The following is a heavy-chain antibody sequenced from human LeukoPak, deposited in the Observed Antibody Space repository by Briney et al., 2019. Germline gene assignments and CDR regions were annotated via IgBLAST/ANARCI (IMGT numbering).Heavy chain of an antibody. CDR1: GYTFTSYG. D-gene: IGHD3-10*01. CDR3: ARDDDADYYGSGSYLRGGMDV. Sequence: ASVKVSCKASGYTFTSYGISWVRQAPGQGLEWTGWISAYNGNTNYAQKLQGRVTMTTDTSTSTAYMELRSLRSDDTAVYYCARDDDADYYGSGSYLRGGMDVWGQGTTVTVSS. J-gene: IGHJ6*02. V-gene: IGHV1-18*01. CDR2: ISAYNGNT.